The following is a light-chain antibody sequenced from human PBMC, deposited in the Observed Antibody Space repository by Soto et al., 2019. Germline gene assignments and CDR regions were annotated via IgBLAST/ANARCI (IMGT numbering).Light chain of an antibody. J-gene: IGKJ1*01. CDR1: PSVLYSSNNKNY. CDR3: QQSYQAPRT. CDR2: WAS. V-gene: IGKV4-1*01. Sequence: DIVLTQSPDSLAVSLGERATINCKSSPSVLYSSNNKNYLTWFQQKPGQPPKLLIYWASNRESGVPDRFSGSGSGTDFTLTIRSLQAEDVEVYYCQQSYQAPRTFGQGTKLEIK.